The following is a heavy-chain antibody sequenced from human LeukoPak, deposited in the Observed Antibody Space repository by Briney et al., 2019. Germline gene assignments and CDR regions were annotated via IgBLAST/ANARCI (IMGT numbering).Heavy chain of an antibody. V-gene: IGHV3-30*03. D-gene: IGHD2-15*01. CDR3: AREGPGYCSGGSCYEYYFDY. Sequence: GRSLRLSCAASGFTFSSYGMHWVRQAPGKGLEWVAVISYDGSNKYYADSVKGRFTISRDNSKNTLYLQMNSLRAEDTAVYYCAREGPGYCSGGSCYEYYFDYWGQGTLVTVSS. CDR2: ISYDGSNK. J-gene: IGHJ4*02. CDR1: GFTFSSYG.